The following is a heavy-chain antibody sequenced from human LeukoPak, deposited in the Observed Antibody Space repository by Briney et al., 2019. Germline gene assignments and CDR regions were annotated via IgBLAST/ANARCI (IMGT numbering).Heavy chain of an antibody. CDR2: FDPEDGET. J-gene: IGHJ4*02. Sequence: ASVKVSCKVSGHTLTELSMHWVRQAPGKGLEWMGGFDPEDGETIYAQKFQGRVTMTRNTSISTAYMELSSLRSEDTAVYYCARAYYGDYLGYWGQGTLVTVSS. CDR3: ARAYYGDYLGY. V-gene: IGHV1-24*01. D-gene: IGHD4-17*01. CDR1: GHTLTELS.